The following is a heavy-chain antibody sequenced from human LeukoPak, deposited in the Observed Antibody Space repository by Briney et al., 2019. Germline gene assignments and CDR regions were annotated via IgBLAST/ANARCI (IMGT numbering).Heavy chain of an antibody. J-gene: IGHJ4*02. Sequence: PGGSLRLSCAASGFTFSSYAMHCVRQAPGKGLEWVAIISYDGSNKYYAASVKGRFTISRDNSENTPYLLMTSLRAEDTAGNYFAKDQVYGDHVADYWGQGTLVTVSS. D-gene: IGHD4-17*01. V-gene: IGHV3-30*18. CDR2: ISYDGSNK. CDR3: AKDQVYGDHVADY. CDR1: GFTFSSYA.